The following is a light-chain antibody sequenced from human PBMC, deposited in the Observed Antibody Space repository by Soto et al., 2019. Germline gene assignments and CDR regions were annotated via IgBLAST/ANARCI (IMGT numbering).Light chain of an antibody. V-gene: IGKV1-6*01. CDR3: LQDYNYPFT. J-gene: IGKJ2*01. Sequence: AIQMTQSPSSLSPSVGDRVTITCRASQDIRKDLAWYQQKPGKAPQILIYGASTLQTGVASRFSGSGSATDFTLTISSLQPEDSAAYYCLQDYNYPFTFGQGTKLDIK. CDR2: GAS. CDR1: QDIRKD.